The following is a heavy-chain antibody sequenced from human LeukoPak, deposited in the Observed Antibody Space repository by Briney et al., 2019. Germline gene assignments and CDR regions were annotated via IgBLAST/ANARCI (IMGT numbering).Heavy chain of an antibody. Sequence: GGSLRLSCTASGFTFSGYWMSWVRQAPGKGLEWVANIKQDGSQTYYVDSVKGRFTISRDNAKNSLYLQMSSLRAEDTAVFYCARGGGNFDYWGQGTLVTVPS. J-gene: IGHJ4*02. V-gene: IGHV3-7*01. CDR2: IKQDGSQT. D-gene: IGHD2-15*01. CDR3: ARGGGNFDY. CDR1: GFTFSGYW.